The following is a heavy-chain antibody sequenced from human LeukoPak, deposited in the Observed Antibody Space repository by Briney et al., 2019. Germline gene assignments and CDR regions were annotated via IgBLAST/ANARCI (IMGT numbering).Heavy chain of an antibody. CDR2: ISIGGAKT. D-gene: IGHD2-2*01. Sequence: PGTSPRLSCAASGFTFNNFAMHWVRQAPGKGLEWVAVISIGGAKTYSADSVKGRFTISRDNSKKTLYLKMNTVRAEDTAVYYCAKGEGGSSSWYDFYDYGMDVWGKGTTVTVSS. CDR3: AKGEGGSSSWYDFYDYGMDV. V-gene: IGHV3-30*18. J-gene: IGHJ6*04. CDR1: GFTFNNFA.